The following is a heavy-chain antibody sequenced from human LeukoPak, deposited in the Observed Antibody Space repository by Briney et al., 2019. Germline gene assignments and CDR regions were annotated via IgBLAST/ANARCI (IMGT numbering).Heavy chain of an antibody. Sequence: SQTLSLTCTVSGGSISSGSHYWSWIRQPAGKGLEWIGRIYASGSTNYNPSLRSRVTISVDTSKNQFSLKLSSVTAADTAVYYCARGSQQGDFWTGPPDYWGQGTLATVSS. CDR3: ARGSQQGDFWTGPPDY. CDR2: IYASGST. CDR1: GGSISSGSHY. V-gene: IGHV4-61*02. J-gene: IGHJ4*02. D-gene: IGHD3/OR15-3a*01.